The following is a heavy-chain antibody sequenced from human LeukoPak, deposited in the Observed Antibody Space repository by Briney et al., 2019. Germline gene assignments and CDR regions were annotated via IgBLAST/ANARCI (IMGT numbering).Heavy chain of an antibody. J-gene: IGHJ3*02. CDR3: ARDRGTAAAVAFDI. CDR1: GGSISSSNW. CDR2: IYHSGST. D-gene: IGHD3-10*01. V-gene: IGHV4-4*02. Sequence: SETLSLTCAVSGGSISSSNWWSWVRQPPGKGLEWIGEIYHSGSTNYNPSLKSRVTISVDKSKNQFSLKLSSVTAADTAVYYCARDRGTAAAVAFDIWGQGTMVTVPS.